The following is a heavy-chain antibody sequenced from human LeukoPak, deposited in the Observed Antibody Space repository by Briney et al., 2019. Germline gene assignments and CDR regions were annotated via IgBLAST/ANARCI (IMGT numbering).Heavy chain of an antibody. V-gene: IGHV4-4*07. D-gene: IGHD3-22*01. J-gene: IGHJ4*02. Sequence: SETLSLTCTVSGGSISSYYWSWIRQPAGKGLEWIGRIYTSGSTNYNPSLKSRVTMSVDTSKNQFSLKLSSVTAADTAVYYCARDRTMIEPGGFDYWGQGTLVTVSS. CDR3: ARDRTMIEPGGFDY. CDR1: GGSISSYY. CDR2: IYTSGST.